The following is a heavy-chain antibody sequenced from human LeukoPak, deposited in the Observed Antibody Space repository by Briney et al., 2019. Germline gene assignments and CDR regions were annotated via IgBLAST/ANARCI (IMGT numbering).Heavy chain of an antibody. J-gene: IGHJ4*02. D-gene: IGHD3-10*01. V-gene: IGHV1-18*04. Sequence: GASVKLSCKASGYTFTSYGISWVRQAPGQGLEWMGWISAYNGNTTYAQQSQGRVTMTTDTSTSTAYLELRSLISDDTAVLYCARAVLWGWHSGSYYYWGQGTLVTVSS. CDR3: ARAVLWGWHSGSYYY. CDR2: ISAYNGNT. CDR1: GYTFTSYG.